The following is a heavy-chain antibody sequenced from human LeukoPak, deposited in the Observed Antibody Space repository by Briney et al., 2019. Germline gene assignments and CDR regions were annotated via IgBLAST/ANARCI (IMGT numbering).Heavy chain of an antibody. CDR1: GFTFSSYD. D-gene: IGHD6-19*01. Sequence: GGSLRLSCAASGFTFSSYDMHWVRQATGKGLEWVSAIGTAGDTYYPGSVKGRFTISRENAKNSLYLQMNSLRAGDTAVYYCARVAVAGSFDYWGQGTLVTVSS. V-gene: IGHV3-13*01. CDR3: ARVAVAGSFDY. CDR2: IGTAGDT. J-gene: IGHJ4*02.